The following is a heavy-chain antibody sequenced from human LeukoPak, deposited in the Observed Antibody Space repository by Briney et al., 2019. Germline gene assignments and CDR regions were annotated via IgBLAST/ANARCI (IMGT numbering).Heavy chain of an antibody. V-gene: IGHV5-10-1*01. Sequence: GESLRISCKGSGYRFASYWISWVRQMPGKGLEWMGRIDPSDSHTNYSPPFQGHVTISADKSISTAYLQWSSLKASDTAMYYCARVLCSGGSCYLYYWGQGTLVTVSS. J-gene: IGHJ4*02. CDR2: IDPSDSHT. D-gene: IGHD2-15*01. CDR1: GYRFASYW. CDR3: ARVLCSGGSCYLYY.